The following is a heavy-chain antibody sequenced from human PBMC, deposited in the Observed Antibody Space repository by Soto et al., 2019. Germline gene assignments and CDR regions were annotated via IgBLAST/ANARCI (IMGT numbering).Heavy chain of an antibody. J-gene: IGHJ4*02. V-gene: IGHV1-69*13. CDR2: IIPIFGTS. CDR1: GGTFSSYA. CDR3: ARESVVTATEPIDY. Sequence: SVKVSCKASGGTFSSYAISWVRQAPGQGLEWMGGIIPIFGTSNYAQKFQGRVTITADESTSKAYMELSSLRSEDTAVYYCARESVVTATEPIDYWGQGTLVTVSS. D-gene: IGHD2-21*02.